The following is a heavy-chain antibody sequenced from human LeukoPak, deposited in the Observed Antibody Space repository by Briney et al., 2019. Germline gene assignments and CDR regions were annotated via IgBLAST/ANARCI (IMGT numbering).Heavy chain of an antibody. CDR1: GFTFSTYG. V-gene: IGHV3-30*03. J-gene: IGHJ4*02. CDR2: ISYDGSNK. CDR3: ARDDRSGVVVAALDY. Sequence: GGSLRLSCAASGFTFSTYGMHWVRQAPGKGLEWVAVISYDGSNKYYADSVKGRFTISRDNAKNTLYLQMNSLRAEDTALYFCARDDRSGVVVAALDYWGQGTLVTVSS. D-gene: IGHD3-22*01.